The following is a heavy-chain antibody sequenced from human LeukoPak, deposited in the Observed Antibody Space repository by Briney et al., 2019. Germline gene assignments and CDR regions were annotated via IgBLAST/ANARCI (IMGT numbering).Heavy chain of an antibody. CDR3: ARWGTDYGDAFDI. V-gene: IGHV3-66*02. Sequence: GGSLRLSCAASGFTVSSNYMSWVRQAPGKGLEWVSVIYSGGSTNYADSVKGRFTISRDSSKNTLYLQMNSLRAEDTAVYYCARWGTDYGDAFDIWGQGTMVIVSS. CDR1: GFTVSSNY. D-gene: IGHD4-17*01. CDR2: IYSGGST. J-gene: IGHJ3*02.